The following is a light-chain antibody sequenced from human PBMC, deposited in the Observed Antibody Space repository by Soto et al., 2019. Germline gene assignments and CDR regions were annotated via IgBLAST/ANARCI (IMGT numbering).Light chain of an antibody. CDR2: GAS. J-gene: IGKJ2*01. V-gene: IGKV1-39*01. CDR3: QQSSKTPYT. CDR1: QSIITY. Sequence: DIQMTQSPSSQSASVGDRVTITCRASQSIITYLNWYQQKPGKAPKVLIDGASSLQSGVPSRFSGSGSATDFTLTISSLQPEDFATYYCQQSSKTPYTFGQGTKVDIK.